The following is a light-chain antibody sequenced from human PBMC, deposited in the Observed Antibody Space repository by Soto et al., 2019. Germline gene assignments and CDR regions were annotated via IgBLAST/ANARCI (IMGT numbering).Light chain of an antibody. CDR1: QSVNSN. CDR3: QQRSEWPIT. J-gene: IGKJ5*01. Sequence: EIVMTQSPTFVSVSPGERATLSCRASQSVNSNLAWYQQKPGQAPRLLISDASTRASGVPYRFSGSGSGTYFTLTISSLEPEDFAVYYCQQRSEWPITFGQGTRLEI. V-gene: IGKV3-11*01. CDR2: DAS.